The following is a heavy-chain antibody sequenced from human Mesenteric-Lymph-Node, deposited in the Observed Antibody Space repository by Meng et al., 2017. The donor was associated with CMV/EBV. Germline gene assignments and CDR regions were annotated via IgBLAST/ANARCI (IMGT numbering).Heavy chain of an antibody. D-gene: IGHD2-2*01. CDR3: ARDKGVVVPAYDY. CDR2: IRLDGGEK. CDR1: GFTFSSYW. V-gene: IGHV3-7*01. Sequence: GESLKISCAASGFTFSSYWMSWVRQAPGKGLEWVASIRLDGGEKHYVDSVEGRFTISRDNAKNSLHLQMNSLRTEDTAVYYCARDKGVVVPAYDYWGQGTLVTVSS. J-gene: IGHJ4*02.